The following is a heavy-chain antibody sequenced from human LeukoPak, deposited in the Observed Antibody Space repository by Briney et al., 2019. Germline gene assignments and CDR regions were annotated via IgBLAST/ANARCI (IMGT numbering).Heavy chain of an antibody. D-gene: IGHD3-3*01. V-gene: IGHV4-59*08. Sequence: YPSETLSLTCAVSGDSISGSYWSWIRQPPGKGLEWIGFLSYSGTTSYNPSLKSRLTISGDTSRNQFSLKLDSVTAADTAVYYCARGVALGYYYYMDVWGKGTTVTVSS. J-gene: IGHJ6*03. CDR1: GDSISGSY. CDR3: ARGVALGYYYYMDV. CDR2: LSYSGTT.